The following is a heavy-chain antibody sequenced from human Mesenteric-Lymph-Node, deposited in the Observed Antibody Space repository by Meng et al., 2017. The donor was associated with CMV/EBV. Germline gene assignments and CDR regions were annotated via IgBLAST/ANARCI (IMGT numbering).Heavy chain of an antibody. CDR3: ARAGGGPGGFDY. J-gene: IGHJ4*02. CDR1: GFIFDDYA. CDR2: INTDMTNT. D-gene: IGHD3-16*01. V-gene: IGHV3-74*01. Sequence: GESLKISCAASGFIFDDYAMSWVRQAPGKGLMWVSRINTDMTNTNYVDSAKGRFAISRDNAKNTLYLQMNSLRAEDTAVYYCARAGGGPGGFDYWGQGALVTVSS.